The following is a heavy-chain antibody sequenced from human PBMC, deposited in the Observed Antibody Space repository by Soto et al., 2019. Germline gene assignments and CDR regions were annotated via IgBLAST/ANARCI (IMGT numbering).Heavy chain of an antibody. D-gene: IGHD3-16*02. V-gene: IGHV1-3*01. CDR2: INAGNGNT. J-gene: IGHJ3*02. CDR3: ARDCGVIVPLHAFDI. CDR1: GYTFTSYA. Sequence: GASVKVSCKASGYTFTSYAMHWVRQAPGQRLEWMGWINAGNGNTKYSQKFQGRVTITRDTSASTAYMELSSLRSEDTAVYYCARDCGVIVPLHAFDIWGQGTMVTVSS.